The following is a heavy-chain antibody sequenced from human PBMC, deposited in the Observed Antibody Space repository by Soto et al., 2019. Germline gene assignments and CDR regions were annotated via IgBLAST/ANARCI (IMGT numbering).Heavy chain of an antibody. V-gene: IGHV4-59*01. CDR2: IFYSGST. D-gene: IGHD2-21*02. J-gene: IGHJ5*02. Sequence: PSETLSLTCSVSGGSISRYYWSWLRQPPGKGLEWIGYIFYSGSTNQSPSLKSRVTISVDTSKNQFSLKLRSVTAADTAVYYCARTALGCCDHWGQGTLVT. CDR1: GGSISRYY. CDR3: ARTALGCCDH.